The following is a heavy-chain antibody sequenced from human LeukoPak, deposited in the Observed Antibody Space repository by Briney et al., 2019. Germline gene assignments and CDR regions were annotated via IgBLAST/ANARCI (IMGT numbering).Heavy chain of an antibody. V-gene: IGHV1-8*01. CDR1: VYTFTSYD. CDR2: RNPNSCNT. Sequence: ASLKVSCKSSVYTFTSYDSDWLRQATGQALGWGGWRNPNSCNTGCEKKYQGRVTMTSNTSISTGYMELTSLRSEDPAVYYCATVTYAFWSGYKIPPLTPENYYYMDVWGKGTTVTVSS. CDR3: ATVTYAFWSGYKIPPLTPENYYYMDV. D-gene: IGHD3-3*01. J-gene: IGHJ6*03.